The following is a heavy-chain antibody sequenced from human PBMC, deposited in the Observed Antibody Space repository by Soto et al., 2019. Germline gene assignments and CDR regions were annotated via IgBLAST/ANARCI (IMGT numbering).Heavy chain of an antibody. CDR3: AREYTRWFDP. CDR1: GGSISNYY. Sequence: LSLTCTVSGGSISNYYWSWIRQPPGKGLEWVGYIYYTGSTSYNPSLKSRVAMSVDTSKKQISLKLTSVTAADTAVYYCAREYTRWFDPWGQGTLVTVSS. V-gene: IGHV4-59*01. J-gene: IGHJ5*02. D-gene: IGHD1-20*01. CDR2: IYYTGST.